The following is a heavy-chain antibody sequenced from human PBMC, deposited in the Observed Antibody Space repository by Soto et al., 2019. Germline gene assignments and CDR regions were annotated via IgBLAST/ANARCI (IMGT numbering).Heavy chain of an antibody. Sequence: QVQLVESGGGVVQPGRSLRLSCAASGITFSGYGFHWVRQAPGKGLEWVAGICYDGSKEYYAEFVKGRFTTSRDSSKNTAYLQINRLIVEDTAVYYCARDNDMHRRSSQFDYWGQGTLVTLSS. CDR1: GITFSGYG. CDR2: ICYDGSKE. V-gene: IGHV3-33*01. CDR3: ARDNDMHRRSSQFDY. D-gene: IGHD3-22*01. J-gene: IGHJ4*01.